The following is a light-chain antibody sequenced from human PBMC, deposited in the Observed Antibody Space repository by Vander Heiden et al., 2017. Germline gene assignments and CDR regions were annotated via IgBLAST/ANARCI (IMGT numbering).Light chain of an antibody. CDR2: GNS. Sequence: QSVLTQPPSVSGAPGQRVTISCTGSSSNVGAGYDVHWYQQLPATAPNLLTYGNSNRPSGVPDRFSGSKSGTSASLAITGLQAEEEADYYCQSYDSSLSGLVFGGGTKLTVL. V-gene: IGLV1-40*01. J-gene: IGLJ2*01. CDR3: QSYDSSLSGLV. CDR1: SSNVGAGYD.